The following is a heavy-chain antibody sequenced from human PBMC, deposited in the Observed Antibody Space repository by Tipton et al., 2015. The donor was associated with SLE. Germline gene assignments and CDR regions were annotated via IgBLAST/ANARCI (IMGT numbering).Heavy chain of an antibody. Sequence: SLRLSCAASGFTFSSYAMSWVRQAPGEGLEWVSAISGSGGSTYYADSVKGRFTISRDNSKNTLYLQMNSLRAEVTAVYYCAKTLQGLGYCSGGSCYDAFDIWGQGTMVTVSS. J-gene: IGHJ3*02. CDR3: AKTLQGLGYCSGGSCYDAFDI. CDR2: ISGSGGST. V-gene: IGHV3-23*01. D-gene: IGHD2-15*01. CDR1: GFTFSSYA.